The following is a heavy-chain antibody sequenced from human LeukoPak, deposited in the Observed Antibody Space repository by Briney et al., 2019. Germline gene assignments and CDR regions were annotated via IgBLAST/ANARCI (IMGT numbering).Heavy chain of an antibody. CDR3: ARAMGRIPYYYDTLDF. CDR1: GFTFSSYW. D-gene: IGHD3-22*01. J-gene: IGHJ4*02. V-gene: IGHV3-48*01. CDR2: ITTSSTII. Sequence: GGSLRLSCAASGFTFSSYWMSWVRQAPGKGLEWVSYITTSSTIIYYADSVKGRFTISRDNAKNSLYLQMNSLRAEDTAVYYCARAMGRIPYYYDTLDFWGQGTLVTVSS.